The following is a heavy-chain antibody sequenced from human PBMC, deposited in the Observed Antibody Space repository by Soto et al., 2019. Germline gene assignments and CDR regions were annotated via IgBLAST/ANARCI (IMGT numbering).Heavy chain of an antibody. V-gene: IGHV4-59*08. Sequence: SETLSLTCTVSGGSISSYYWSWIRQPPGKGLEWIGYIYYSGSTNYNPSLKSRVTISVDTSKNQFSLKLSSVTAADTAVYYCARQISTETIYDAFDIWGQGTMVTVSS. CDR2: IYYSGST. D-gene: IGHD4-17*01. CDR3: ARQISTETIYDAFDI. CDR1: GGSISSYY. J-gene: IGHJ3*02.